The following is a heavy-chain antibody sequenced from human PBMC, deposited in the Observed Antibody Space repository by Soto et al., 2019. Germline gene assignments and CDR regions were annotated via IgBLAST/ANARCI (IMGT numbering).Heavy chain of an antibody. CDR1: SVDLD. D-gene: IGHD3-22*01. CDR3: PRDHCIYDISADFPY. CDR2: IYYSGST. V-gene: IGHV4-31*02. J-gene: IGHJ4*01. Sequence: SVDLDGRRILKKKGKGLEWIGYIYYSGSTYYNPSLKSRVTISVDTSKNQFSLKLSSVTAADTAVYFFPRDHCIYDISADFPYWGNRSLVPV.